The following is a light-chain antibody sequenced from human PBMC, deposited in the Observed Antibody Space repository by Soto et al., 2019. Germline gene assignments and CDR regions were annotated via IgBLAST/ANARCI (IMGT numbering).Light chain of an antibody. Sequence: QSALTQPPSVSGAPGQRVTISCTGSSSNIGAGYDVHWYQQLPGTAPKLLIYGNSNRPSGVPDRFSGSKSGTSASLAITGLQAEDEADYYCQSYDSSLSDLYVFGTGTKLTVL. CDR3: QSYDSSLSDLYV. J-gene: IGLJ1*01. V-gene: IGLV1-40*01. CDR1: SSNIGAGYD. CDR2: GNS.